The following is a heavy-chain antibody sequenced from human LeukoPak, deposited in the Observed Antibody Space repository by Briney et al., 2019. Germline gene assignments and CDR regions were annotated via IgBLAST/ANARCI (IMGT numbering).Heavy chain of an antibody. J-gene: IGHJ2*01. Sequence: SETLSLTCTVSGGSISSSNYYWSWIRQSAGKGLEWIGRISTSGSTNYSPSLKGRVTISVDTSKNQFSLKLTSVTAADTAVYYCARGCRDGYSNYWYFDLWGRGTLVTVSS. CDR1: GGSISSSNYY. CDR3: ARGCRDGYSNYWYFDL. D-gene: IGHD5-24*01. CDR2: ISTSGST. V-gene: IGHV4-61*02.